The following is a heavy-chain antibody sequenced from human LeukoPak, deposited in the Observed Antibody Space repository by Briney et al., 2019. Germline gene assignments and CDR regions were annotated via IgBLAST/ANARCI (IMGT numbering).Heavy chain of an antibody. J-gene: IGHJ4*02. CDR1: GFTFSSYA. CDR2: ISGSGGST. CDR3: AKHSYITMVRGFLDY. D-gene: IGHD3-10*01. V-gene: IGHV3-23*01. Sequence: PGGSLRLSCAASGFTFSSYAMSWVRQAPGKGLEWVSAISGSGGSTYYADSVKGRFTISRDNSKNALYLQMNSLRAEDTAVYYCAKHSYITMVRGFLDYWGQGTLVTVSS.